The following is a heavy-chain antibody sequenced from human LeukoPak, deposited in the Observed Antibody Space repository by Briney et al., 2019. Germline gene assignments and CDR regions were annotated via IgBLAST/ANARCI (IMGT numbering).Heavy chain of an antibody. CDR2: IDYSGST. V-gene: IGHV4-39*01. D-gene: IGHD2-15*01. J-gene: IGHJ5*02. CDR3: ARPWSKGFSPPRGNWFDP. CDR1: GASISSSNYY. Sequence: SETLSLTCTVSGASISSSNYYWGRIRQPPGKGLEWIGSIDYSGSTYYNPSLKSRVTISVDTSKNQFSLRLTSVTAADTAVFYCARPWSKGFSPPRGNWFDPWGQGTLVTVSS.